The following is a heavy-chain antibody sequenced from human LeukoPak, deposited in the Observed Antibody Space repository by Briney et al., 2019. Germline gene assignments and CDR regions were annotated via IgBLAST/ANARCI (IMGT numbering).Heavy chain of an antibody. CDR3: ARDHSYYFGSQTSTLDV. CDR2: IYYTGSV. CDR1: GASISTGGFY. Sequence: SETLSLTCTISGASISTGGFYWTWIRQPPGEGLEWIGYIYYTGSVDYNASLKSRLTVSLDTSKNRFSLKLNSVTAADTAVYYCARDHSYYFGSQTSTLDVWGQGTAVTVSS. J-gene: IGHJ6*02. V-gene: IGHV4-31*03. D-gene: IGHD3-10*01.